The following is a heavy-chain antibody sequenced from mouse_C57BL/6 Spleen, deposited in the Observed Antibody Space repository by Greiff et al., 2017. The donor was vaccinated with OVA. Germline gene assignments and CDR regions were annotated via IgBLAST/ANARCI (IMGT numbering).Heavy chain of an antibody. CDR3: CKAIYYGKVGYFDV. CDR2: ISDGGSYT. CDR1: GFTFSSYA. V-gene: IGHV5-4*01. D-gene: IGHD2-1*01. Sequence: EVQLVESGGGLVKPGGSLKLSCAASGFTFSSYAMSWVRQTPEKRLEWVATISDGGSYTYYPDNVKGRFTISRENAKNNLYLQMSHLKSEDTAMYYCCKAIYYGKVGYFDVWGTGTTVTVSS. J-gene: IGHJ1*03.